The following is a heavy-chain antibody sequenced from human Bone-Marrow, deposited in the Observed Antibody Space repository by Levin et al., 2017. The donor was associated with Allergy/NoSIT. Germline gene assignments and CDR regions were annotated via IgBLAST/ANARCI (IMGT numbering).Heavy chain of an antibody. V-gene: IGHV4-59*01. D-gene: IGHD4-23*01. CDR3: AIVYPWDYGGNPGRYFDI. Sequence: PSETLSLTCTVSDGSISSYFWSWIRQSPGKGLEWIGYMYYTGTADYNPSLESRVTMSIDTSKHQFSLDLTSVTAADTAVYYCAIVYPWDYGGNPGRYFDIWGRGTLVTVSS. CDR1: DGSISSYF. CDR2: MYYTGTA. J-gene: IGHJ2*01.